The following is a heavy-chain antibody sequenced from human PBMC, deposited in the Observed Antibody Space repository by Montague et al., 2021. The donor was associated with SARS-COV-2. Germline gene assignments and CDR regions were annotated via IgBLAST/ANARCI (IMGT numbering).Heavy chain of an antibody. D-gene: IGHD1-26*01. V-gene: IGHV6-1*01. Sequence: CAISGDSVASNRATRRWNRQSSSIGLQCLVRTYYRLRWSNDYAVSVRSRIIINPDTSTNQFSLQLSSVTPEDTAVYFCARERWAVGVSFDYWGQGTLVTVSS. CDR2: TYYRLRWSN. CDR1: GDSVASNRAT. J-gene: IGHJ4*02. CDR3: ARERWAVGVSFDY.